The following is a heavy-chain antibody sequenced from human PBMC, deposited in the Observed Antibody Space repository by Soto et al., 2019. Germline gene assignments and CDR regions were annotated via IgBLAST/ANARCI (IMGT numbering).Heavy chain of an antibody. J-gene: IGHJ4*02. CDR3: AKDPPRDYYGSGSQWYYFDY. CDR1: GFTFSSYA. V-gene: IGHV3-23*01. Sequence: GGSLRLSCAASGFTFSSYAMSWVRQAPGKGLEWVSAISGSGGSTYYADSVKGRFTISRDNSKNTLYLQMNSLRAEDTAVYYCAKDPPRDYYGSGSQWYYFDYWGQATLVTVSS. CDR2: ISGSGGST. D-gene: IGHD3-10*01.